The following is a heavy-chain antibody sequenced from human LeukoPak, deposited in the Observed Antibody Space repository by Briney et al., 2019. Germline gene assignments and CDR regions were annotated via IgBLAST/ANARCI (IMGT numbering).Heavy chain of an antibody. CDR3: ARADSHSYHYYGSGSPGGWFDP. CDR2: IYYSGST. Sequence: SWFRQAPGKGLEWIGYIYYSGSTNYNPSLKSRVTISVDTSKNQFSLKLSSVTAADTAVYYCARADSHSYHYYGSGSPGGWFDPWGQGTLVTVSS. J-gene: IGHJ5*02. V-gene: IGHV4-59*01. D-gene: IGHD3-10*01.